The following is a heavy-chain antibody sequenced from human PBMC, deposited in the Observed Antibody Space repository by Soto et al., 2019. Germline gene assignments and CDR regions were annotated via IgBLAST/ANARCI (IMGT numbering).Heavy chain of an antibody. J-gene: IGHJ3*02. V-gene: IGHV4-59*01. CDR1: GCSISSYY. Sequence: SETLSLTCTVSGCSISSYYWSWIRQPPGKGLEWIGYIYYSGSTNYNPSLKSRVTISVDTSKNQFSLKLSSVTAADTAVYYCASSSGWYSRSDIWGQGTMVTVSS. CDR3: ASSSGWYSRSDI. CDR2: IYYSGST. D-gene: IGHD6-19*01.